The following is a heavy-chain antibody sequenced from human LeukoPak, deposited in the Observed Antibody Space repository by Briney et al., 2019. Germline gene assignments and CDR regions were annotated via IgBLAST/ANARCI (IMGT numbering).Heavy chain of an antibody. CDR3: ARTPRGESVGAFDI. V-gene: IGHV4-34*01. CDR1: GVSFSGYY. CDR2: INHSGST. Sequence: SETLSLTCAVYGVSFSGYYWSWIRQPPGKGLEWIGEINHSGSTNYNPSLKSRVTISVDTSKNQFSLKLSSVTAADTAVYYCARTPRGESVGAFDIWGQGTMVTVSS. J-gene: IGHJ3*02.